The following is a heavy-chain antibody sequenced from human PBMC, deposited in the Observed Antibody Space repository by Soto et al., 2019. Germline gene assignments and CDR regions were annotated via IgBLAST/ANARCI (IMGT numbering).Heavy chain of an antibody. Sequence: QVQLVVSGGGLVKPGGSLRISCAASGFTFSDYYISWIRQAPGKGLEWVSSISSSGSIIYYADSVKGRFTISRDNAKNSLYLQMNRLRAEDTAVYYCALAGYDSNYYAVTPLSAGHFWGQGTLVTVSS. D-gene: IGHD4-4*01. V-gene: IGHV3-11*01. J-gene: IGHJ4*02. CDR3: ALAGYDSNYYAVTPLSAGHF. CDR2: ISSSGSII. CDR1: GFTFSDYY.